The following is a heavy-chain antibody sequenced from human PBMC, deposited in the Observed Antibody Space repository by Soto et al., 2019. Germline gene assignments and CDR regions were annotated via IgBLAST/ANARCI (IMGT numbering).Heavy chain of an antibody. J-gene: IGHJ1*01. CDR3: ARDWATRNAEYFQH. CDR2: ISAYNGNT. Sequence: GASVKVSCKASGYTFTSYGISWVRQAPGQGLEWMGWISAYNGNTNYAQKLQGRVTMTTDTSTSTAYMELRSLRPDDTAVYYCARDWATRNAEYFQHWGQGTLVTVSS. D-gene: IGHD2-15*01. CDR1: GYTFTSYG. V-gene: IGHV1-18*01.